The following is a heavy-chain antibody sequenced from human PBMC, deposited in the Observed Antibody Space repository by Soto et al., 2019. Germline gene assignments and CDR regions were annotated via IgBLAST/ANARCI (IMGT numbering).Heavy chain of an antibody. CDR3: ARDRYGDKAFDY. Sequence: QVQLVESGGGLAKPGGSLRLSCAASGFTFSDYYMGWIRQAPRKGLEWASYISSSGGAIYYADSVKGRFTISRDNAKNSLYLQMNSLRAEDTAVYYCARDRYGDKAFDYWGQGTLVTVSS. J-gene: IGHJ4*02. CDR2: ISSSGGAI. V-gene: IGHV3-11*01. CDR1: GFTFSDYY. D-gene: IGHD4-17*01.